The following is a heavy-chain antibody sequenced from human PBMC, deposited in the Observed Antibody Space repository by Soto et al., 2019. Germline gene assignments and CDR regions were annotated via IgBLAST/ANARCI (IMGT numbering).Heavy chain of an antibody. CDR2: IIPIFGTA. D-gene: IGHD5-12*01. V-gene: IGHV1-69*01. CDR1: GGTFSSYA. J-gene: IGHJ6*02. CDR3: ARVGYSGYDYYYGMDV. Sequence: QVQLVQSGAEVKKPGSSVKVSCKASGGTFSSYAISWVRQAPGQGFEWTGGIIPIFGTANYAQKFQGRVTITADESTSTAYMELSSLRSEDTAVYYCARVGYSGYDYYYGMDVWGQGTTVTVSS.